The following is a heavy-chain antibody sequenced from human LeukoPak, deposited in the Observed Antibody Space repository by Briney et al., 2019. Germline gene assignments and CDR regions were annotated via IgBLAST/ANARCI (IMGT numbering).Heavy chain of an antibody. Sequence: PGGSLRLSCAASGFTVSSNYMGWVRQAPGKGLEWVSVIYSGGSTYYADSVKGRFTISRDNAKNTLYLEMNSLRAEDTAVYYCARDRYCTTTRCSDYWGQGTLVTVSS. CDR2: IYSGGST. J-gene: IGHJ4*02. D-gene: IGHD2-2*01. V-gene: IGHV3-53*01. CDR3: ARDRYCTTTRCSDY. CDR1: GFTVSSNY.